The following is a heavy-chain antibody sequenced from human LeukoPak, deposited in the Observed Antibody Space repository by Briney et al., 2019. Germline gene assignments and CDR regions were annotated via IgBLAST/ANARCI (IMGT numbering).Heavy chain of an antibody. Sequence: GRSLRISCAASGFTFSSYGMHWGRQAPGKRLEWVTVIWYDGSNKYYADSVKGRFTISRDNSKNTLYLQMGSLRAEDTAVYYCASTIAAAGNPFDYWGQGTLVTVSS. CDR2: IWYDGSNK. J-gene: IGHJ4*02. D-gene: IGHD6-13*01. CDR3: ASTIAAAGNPFDY. CDR1: GFTFSSYG. V-gene: IGHV3-33*08.